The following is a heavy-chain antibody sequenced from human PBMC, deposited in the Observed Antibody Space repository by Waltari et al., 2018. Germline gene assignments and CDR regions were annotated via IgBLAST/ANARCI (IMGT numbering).Heavy chain of an antibody. Sequence: EVQLVESGGGLVQPGGSLRLSCAASGFTFSNHWMNWVRPVPGKGLVWVARIKSDGTSITYADSVKGRFTISRDNAKNTLFLQMNSLRVEDMAVYYCARIRERVGATNDAFAIWGQGTLVTVSS. CDR1: GFTFSNHW. D-gene: IGHD1-26*01. V-gene: IGHV3-74*01. CDR2: IKSDGTSI. CDR3: ARIRERVGATNDAFAI. J-gene: IGHJ3*02.